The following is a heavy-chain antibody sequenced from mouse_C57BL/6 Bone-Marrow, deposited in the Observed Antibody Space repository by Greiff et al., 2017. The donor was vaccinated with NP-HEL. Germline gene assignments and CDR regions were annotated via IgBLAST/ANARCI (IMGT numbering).Heavy chain of an antibody. CDR3: ARGDDGYYLYYFDY. CDR1: GYSITSGYY. V-gene: IGHV3-6*01. D-gene: IGHD2-3*01. CDR2: ISYDGSN. J-gene: IGHJ2*01. Sequence: DVKLLESGPGLVKPSQSLSLTCSVTGYSITSGYYWNWIRQFPGNKLEWMGYISYDGSNNYNPSLKNRISITRDTSKNQFFLKLNSVTTEDTATYYCARGDDGYYLYYFDYWGQGTTLTVSS.